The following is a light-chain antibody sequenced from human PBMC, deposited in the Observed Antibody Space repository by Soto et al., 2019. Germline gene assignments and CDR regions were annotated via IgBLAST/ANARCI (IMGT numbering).Light chain of an antibody. CDR3: QQYGGSPIT. V-gene: IGKV3-20*01. J-gene: IGKJ5*01. Sequence: EIVLTQSPATLSVSPGERVTLSGLASQSVSRRLAWYQQRPGQSPRLLISGASMRASGVPVRFIGSGSGTDFTLTITRLEPEDFAVYYCQQYGGSPITFGLGTRLEI. CDR1: QSVSRR. CDR2: GAS.